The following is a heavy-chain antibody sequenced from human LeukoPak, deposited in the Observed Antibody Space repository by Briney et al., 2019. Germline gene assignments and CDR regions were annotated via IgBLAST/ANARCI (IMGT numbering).Heavy chain of an antibody. D-gene: IGHD3-10*01. J-gene: IGHJ6*02. Sequence: ASVKVSCKASGYTFTSYGISWVRQAPGQGLEWMGWISAYNGNTNYAQKLQGRVTMTTDTSTSTAYMELRSLGSDDTAVYYCASVNRMVRGVINYYYGMDVWGQGTTVTVSS. V-gene: IGHV1-18*01. CDR1: GYTFTSYG. CDR2: ISAYNGNT. CDR3: ASVNRMVRGVINYYYGMDV.